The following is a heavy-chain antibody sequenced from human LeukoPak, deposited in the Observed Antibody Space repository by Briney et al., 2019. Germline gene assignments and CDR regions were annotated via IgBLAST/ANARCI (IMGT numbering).Heavy chain of an antibody. CDR2: ISGSGDNT. V-gene: IGHV3-23*01. J-gene: IGHJ4*02. CDR3: AKWKYSNSGIDDY. CDR1: GFTFSSYW. Sequence: GGSLRLSCAASGFTFSSYWMNRARQAPGKGLEWVSVISGSGDNTYYADSVKGRFTISRDNSKNMLYLQMNSLRAEDTAVYYCAKWKYSNSGIDDYWGQGTLVTVSS. D-gene: IGHD6-13*01.